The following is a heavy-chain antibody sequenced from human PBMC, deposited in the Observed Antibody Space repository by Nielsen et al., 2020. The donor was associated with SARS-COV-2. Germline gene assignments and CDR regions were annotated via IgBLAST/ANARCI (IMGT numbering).Heavy chain of an antibody. CDR2: ISWNSGSI. V-gene: IGHV3-9*01. CDR3: AKDMGPVIWYFDL. J-gene: IGHJ2*01. CDR1: GGSISSYY. Sequence: SLKISCPVSGGSISSYYWSWIRQPPGKGLEWVSGISWNSGSIGYADSVKGRFTISRDNAKNSLYLQMNSLRAEDTALYYCAKDMGPVIWYFDLWGRGTLVTVSS. D-gene: IGHD3-10*01.